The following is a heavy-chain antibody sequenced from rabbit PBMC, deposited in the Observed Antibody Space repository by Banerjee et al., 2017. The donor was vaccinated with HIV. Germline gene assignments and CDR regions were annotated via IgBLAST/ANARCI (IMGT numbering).Heavy chain of an antibody. V-gene: IGHV1S45*01. Sequence: QEQLVESGGGLVKPEGSLKLSCTASGFSFSNKAVMCWVRQAPGKGLEWISCIAGSSSGFTYSATWAKGRFTCSKTSSTTVTLQMTSLTAADTATYFCAREIGGYGSHGLDLWGPGTLVTVS. J-gene: IGHJ4*01. CDR3: AREIGGYGSHGLDL. CDR2: IAGSSSGFT. CDR1: GFSFSNKAV. D-gene: IGHD5-1*01.